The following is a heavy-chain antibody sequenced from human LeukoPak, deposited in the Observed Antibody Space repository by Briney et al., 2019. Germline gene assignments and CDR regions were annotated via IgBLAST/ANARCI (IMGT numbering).Heavy chain of an antibody. D-gene: IGHD4-11*01. J-gene: IGHJ6*03. Sequence: PSQTLSLTCTVSGGSISSDSYYWSWIRQPPGKGLEWIGSIYHSGSTYYNPSLKSRVTISVDTSKNQFSLKLSSVTAADTAVYYCARDDYSKGYYYYYMDVWGKGTTVTVSS. CDR1: GGSISSDSYY. V-gene: IGHV4-39*07. CDR3: ARDDYSKGYYYYYMDV. CDR2: IYHSGST.